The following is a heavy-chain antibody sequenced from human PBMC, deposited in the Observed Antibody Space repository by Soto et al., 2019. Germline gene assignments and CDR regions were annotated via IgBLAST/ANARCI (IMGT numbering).Heavy chain of an antibody. CDR1: GFTFSSNG. Sequence: EVQVLESGGGLAQPGGSLRLSCATSGFTFSSNGMSWVRQAPGKGLDWVSGISGSGRNTYYADSVKGRFTISRDNPKNTLFLQMNSLRVEDTAVYYCAKNGLSDSPSAIDSWGQGTLVTVSS. CDR2: ISGSGRNT. V-gene: IGHV3-23*01. CDR3: AKNGLSDSPSAIDS. D-gene: IGHD2-8*01. J-gene: IGHJ4*02.